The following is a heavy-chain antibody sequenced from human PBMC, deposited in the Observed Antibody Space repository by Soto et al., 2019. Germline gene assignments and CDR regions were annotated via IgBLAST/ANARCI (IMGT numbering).Heavy chain of an antibody. CDR3: ARAHYGDYGYGMDV. CDR1: GGSISSGGYS. D-gene: IGHD4-17*01. Sequence: QLQLQESGSGLVKPSQTLSLTCAVSGGSISSGGYSWSWIRQPPGKGLEWIGYIYHGGYTYYNPSLKCRVTISVDRPKNQFSLKLSSVTAADTAVYYCARAHYGDYGYGMDVWGQGTTVTVSS. V-gene: IGHV4-30-2*01. J-gene: IGHJ6*02. CDR2: IYHGGYT.